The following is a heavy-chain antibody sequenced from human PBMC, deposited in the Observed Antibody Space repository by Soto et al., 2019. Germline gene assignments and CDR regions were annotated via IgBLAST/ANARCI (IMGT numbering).Heavy chain of an antibody. D-gene: IGHD2-15*01. J-gene: IGHJ6*02. Sequence: QVQLVESGGGVVQPGRSLRLSCVASGFTFSSYGMHWVRQAPGKGLEWVSLTWYDGSKAYYAEPVKGRFTISRDNSKNTRYLQMNNLRAEDTAVYYGAGYCSGGSCYPTYYGLDVWGQGTTVTVSS. V-gene: IGHV3-33*01. CDR3: AGYCSGGSCYPTYYGLDV. CDR2: TWYDGSKA. CDR1: GFTFSSYG.